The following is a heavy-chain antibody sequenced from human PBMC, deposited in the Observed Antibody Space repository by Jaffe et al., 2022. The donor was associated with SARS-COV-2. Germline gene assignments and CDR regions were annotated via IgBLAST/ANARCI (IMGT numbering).Heavy chain of an antibody. CDR2: ISYDGSNK. J-gene: IGHJ6*03. V-gene: IGHV3-30*04. CDR1: GFTFRSYA. Sequence: QVQLVESGGGVVQPGRSLRLSCAVSGFTFRSYAMHWVRQAPGKGLEWVAVISYDGSNKNHADPVKGRFTISRDNSKNTLYLEMNSLRTEDTAVYYCARDRHTPPDGVMDVWGKGTTVTVSS. CDR3: ARDRHTPPDGVMDV.